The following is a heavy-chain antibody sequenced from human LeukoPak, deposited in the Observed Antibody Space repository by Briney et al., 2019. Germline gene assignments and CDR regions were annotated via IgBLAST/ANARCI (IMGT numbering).Heavy chain of an antibody. V-gene: IGHV1-69*05. CDR1: GGTFSSYA. CDR3: ARGYCSGGSCYLFPYYYYMDV. J-gene: IGHJ6*03. Sequence: PWASVKVSCKASGGTFSSYAISWARQAPGQGLEWMGGIIPIFGTANYAQKFQGRVTITTDESTSTAYMELSSLRSEDTAVYYCARGYCSGGSCYLFPYYYYMDVWGKGTTVTVSS. CDR2: IIPIFGTA. D-gene: IGHD2-15*01.